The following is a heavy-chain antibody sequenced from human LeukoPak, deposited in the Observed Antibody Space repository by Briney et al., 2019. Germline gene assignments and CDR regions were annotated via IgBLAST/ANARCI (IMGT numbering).Heavy chain of an antibody. J-gene: IGHJ4*02. Sequence: GGSLRLSCAASGFTFDDYAMHWVRQVQGKGLEWVSLISGDSGTIKYAESVKGRFTISRDNIRHSLYLQMNSLRTEDTALYYCAKVGSGWYNLDSWGQGTLVTVS. CDR1: GFTFDDYA. CDR2: ISGDSGTI. D-gene: IGHD6-19*01. CDR3: AKVGSGWYNLDS. V-gene: IGHV3-43*02.